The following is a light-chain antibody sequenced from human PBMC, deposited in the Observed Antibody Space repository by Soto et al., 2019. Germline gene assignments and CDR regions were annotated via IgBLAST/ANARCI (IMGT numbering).Light chain of an antibody. V-gene: IGLV1-44*01. CDR2: GNR. CDR1: RSNIGRNT. Sequence: QAVVTQPPSASGTPGQRVAISCSGGRSNIGRNTVNWYQQLPGTAPKLVIFGNRNRPSGVPERFSGSKSGTSASLAITGLQAEDEADYYCQAYDYSLTASVFGGGTKLTVL. CDR3: QAYDYSLTASV. J-gene: IGLJ3*02.